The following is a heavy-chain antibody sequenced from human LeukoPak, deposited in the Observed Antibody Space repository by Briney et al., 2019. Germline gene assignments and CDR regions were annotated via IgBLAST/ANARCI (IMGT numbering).Heavy chain of an antibody. CDR2: ISGSGGST. CDR1: GFTFSSYA. Sequence: GGSLRLSCAASGFTFSSYAMSWVRQAPGKGLECISGISGSGGSTYYADSVKGRFTISRDNSKNTLYLQMNSLRVEDTAVYYCANDDYYDSSGQLDAFDIWGQGTMVTVSS. J-gene: IGHJ3*02. CDR3: ANDDYYDSSGQLDAFDI. D-gene: IGHD3-22*01. V-gene: IGHV3-23*01.